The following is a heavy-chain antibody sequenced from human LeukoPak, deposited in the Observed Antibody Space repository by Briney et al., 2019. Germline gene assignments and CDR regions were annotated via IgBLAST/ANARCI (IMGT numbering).Heavy chain of an antibody. CDR2: ISAYNGNT. Sequence: ASVKDSWKASGYTFSSYGISWVRQAPGQGLEWMGWISAYNGNTNYAQKLQGRVTMTTDTSTSTAYMELRSLRSDDTAVYYCARDLYYYDSSGYYYPRGYFDYWGQGTLVTVSS. J-gene: IGHJ4*02. V-gene: IGHV1-18*01. CDR3: ARDLYYYDSSGYYYPRGYFDY. CDR1: GYTFSSYG. D-gene: IGHD3-22*01.